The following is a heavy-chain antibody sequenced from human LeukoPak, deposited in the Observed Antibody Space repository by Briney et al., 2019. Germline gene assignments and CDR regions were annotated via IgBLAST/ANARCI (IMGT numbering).Heavy chain of an antibody. V-gene: IGHV3-48*01. CDR1: GFPFIEYS. CDR3: ERDHNYAFDN. D-gene: IGHD1-1*01. J-gene: IGHJ4*02. Sequence: GGSLRLSCTASGFPFIEYSMNWVRQAPGKGLEWISYIGIDSGNTKYADSVRGRFTISADKAKNSLYLQMNSLRVEDTDVYYCERDHNYAFDNWGQGTLVSVAS. CDR2: IGIDSGNT.